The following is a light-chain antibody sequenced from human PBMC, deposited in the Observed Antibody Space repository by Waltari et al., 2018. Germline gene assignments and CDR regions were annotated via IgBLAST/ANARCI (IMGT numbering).Light chain of an antibody. Sequence: QTVVTQEPSLTVSPGGTVTLTCASSAGAVTSNSFPNWFQQKPGQPPRSLIYHTSNKTSWAPARFSGSLFGGKAALTLSGVQPEDEADYYCLLYHNGALVFGGGTKLTVL. J-gene: IGLJ3*02. CDR2: HTS. V-gene: IGLV7-43*01. CDR1: AGAVTSNSF. CDR3: LLYHNGALV.